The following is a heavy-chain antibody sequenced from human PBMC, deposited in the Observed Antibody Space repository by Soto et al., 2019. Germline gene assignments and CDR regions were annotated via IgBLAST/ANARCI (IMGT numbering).Heavy chain of an antibody. J-gene: IGHJ4*02. CDR1: GGTFSSYT. CDR2: IIPILGIA. Sequence: QVQLVQSGAEVKKPGSSVKVSCKASGGTFSSYTISWVRQAPGQGLEWMGRIIPILGIANYAQKFQGRVTITADKSTSTAYMELSRLRSEDTAVYYCAREPSSWYGGCDYWGQGTLVNVSS. D-gene: IGHD6-13*01. CDR3: AREPSSWYGGCDY. V-gene: IGHV1-69*08.